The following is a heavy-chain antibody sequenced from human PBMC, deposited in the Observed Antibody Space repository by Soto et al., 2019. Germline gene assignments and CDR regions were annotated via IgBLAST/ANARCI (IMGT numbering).Heavy chain of an antibody. CDR3: AKDIKSSYYDSSGSPDY. Sequence: PGGSLRLSCAASGFTLSSYAMSWVRQAPGKGLEWVSIISGSGGTSYYAESVKGRFTISRDNSKNTLYLQMNSLRAEDTAVYYCAKDIKSSYYDSSGSPDYWGQGALVTVS. CDR2: ISGSGGTS. V-gene: IGHV3-23*01. CDR1: GFTLSSYA. D-gene: IGHD3-22*01. J-gene: IGHJ4*02.